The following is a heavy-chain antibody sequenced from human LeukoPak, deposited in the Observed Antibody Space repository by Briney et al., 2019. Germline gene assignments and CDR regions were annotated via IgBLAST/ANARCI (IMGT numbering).Heavy chain of an antibody. Sequence: GGSLRLSCAASGFTVSSNYMSWVRQAPGKGLEWVSVIYSGGSTYYADSVKGRFTISRHNSKNTLYLQMNSLRAEDTAVYYCARDGAAGPYYYYGMDVWGQGTTVTVSS. J-gene: IGHJ6*02. CDR1: GFTVSSNY. CDR2: IYSGGST. V-gene: IGHV3-53*04. CDR3: ARDGAAGPYYYYGMDV. D-gene: IGHD6-13*01.